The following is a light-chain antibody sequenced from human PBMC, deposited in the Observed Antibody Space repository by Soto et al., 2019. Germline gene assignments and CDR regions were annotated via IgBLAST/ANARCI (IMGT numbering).Light chain of an antibody. V-gene: IGKV1-27*01. CDR3: QKYNDAPRT. Sequence: QMTQSPSSLSASVGDRVTITCRASQDISNYLAWYQQKPGGAPKLLIYEASTLQSGVPSLFSGSGSGADFTLTISSLQPEDVAIYYCQKYNDAPRTFGQGTRVEMK. J-gene: IGKJ1*01. CDR1: QDISNY. CDR2: EAS.